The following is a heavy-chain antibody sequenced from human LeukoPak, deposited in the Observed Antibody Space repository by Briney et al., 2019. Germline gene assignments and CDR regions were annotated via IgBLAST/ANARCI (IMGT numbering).Heavy chain of an antibody. V-gene: IGHV3-49*04. D-gene: IGHD3-3*01. CDR1: GFTFGDYA. J-gene: IGHJ4*02. Sequence: QPGRSLRLSCTASGFTFGDYAMSWARQAPGKGLEWVGFIRSKAYGGTTEYAASVKGRFTISRDDSKSIAYLQMNSLKTEDTVVYYGTRDSSKKPYDFWSHWGRGTVVTVSS. CDR2: IRSKAYGGTT. CDR3: TRDSSKKPYDFWSH.